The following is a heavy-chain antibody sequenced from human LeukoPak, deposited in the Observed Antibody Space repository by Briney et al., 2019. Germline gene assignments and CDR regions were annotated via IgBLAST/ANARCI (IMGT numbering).Heavy chain of an antibody. CDR2: IYYSGST. CDR1: GGSISSYY. CDR3: ARVPPYSSSWSFDY. Sequence: SETLSLTCTVSGGSISSYYWSWIRQPPGKGLEWIGYIYYSGSTNYNPSLKSRVTISVDTSKNQFSLKLSSETAADTAVYYCARVPPYSSSWSFDYWGQGTLVTVSS. V-gene: IGHV4-59*01. J-gene: IGHJ4*02. D-gene: IGHD6-13*01.